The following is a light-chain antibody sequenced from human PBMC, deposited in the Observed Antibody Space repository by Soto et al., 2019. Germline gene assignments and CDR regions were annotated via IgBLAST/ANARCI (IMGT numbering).Light chain of an antibody. Sequence: QSALTQPASVSGSPGQSIAISCTGTSSDVGSYNSVSWYQQYPGKAPKLMILDVHNRPSGISDRFSGSKSGNTASLTISGLQADDEADYYCSSFTSSTSYVFGSGTKLTVL. CDR1: SSDVGSYNS. CDR2: DVH. V-gene: IGLV2-14*03. CDR3: SSFTSSTSYV. J-gene: IGLJ1*01.